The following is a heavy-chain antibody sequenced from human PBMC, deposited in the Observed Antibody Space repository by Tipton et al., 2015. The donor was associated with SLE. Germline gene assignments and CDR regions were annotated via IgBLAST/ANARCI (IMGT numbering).Heavy chain of an antibody. CDR2: IYYSGST. CDR1: GGSISSSSYY. CDR3: AMRGKRIAAAGDDAFDF. D-gene: IGHD6-13*01. Sequence: PGLVKPSETLSLTCTVSGGSISSSSYYWGWIRQPPGKGLEWIGNIYYSGSTYYNPPLKSRVTISVDTSKNQFSLKLSSVTAADTAMYYCAMRGKRIAAAGDDAFDFWGQGTMVTVSS. J-gene: IGHJ3*01. V-gene: IGHV4-39*01.